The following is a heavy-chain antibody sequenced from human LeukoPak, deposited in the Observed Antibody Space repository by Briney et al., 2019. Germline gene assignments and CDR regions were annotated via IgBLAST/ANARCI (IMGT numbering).Heavy chain of an antibody. CDR2: IYYSGST. V-gene: IGHV4-59*01. D-gene: IGHD3-10*01. Sequence: SETLSLTCTVSGGSISSYYWSWIRQPPGKGLEWIGYIYYSGSTNYNPSLKSRVTISVDTSKNQFSLKLSSVTAADTAVYYCAREVLWFGELLWFDPWGQGTLVTVSS. J-gene: IGHJ5*02. CDR1: GGSISSYY. CDR3: AREVLWFGELLWFDP.